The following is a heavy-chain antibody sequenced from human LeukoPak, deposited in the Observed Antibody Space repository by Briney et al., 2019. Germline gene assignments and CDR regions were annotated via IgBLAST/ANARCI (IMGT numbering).Heavy chain of an antibody. CDR2: IYTSEST. J-gene: IGHJ3*02. V-gene: IGHV4-4*07. CDR3: ARASDSCSGGSCYPDAFDI. Sequence: SQSLSLACTVSAGSLSSYYSSWIRQPAREGLEWIGRIYTSESTNYNPSLKSRVTMSVDTSKNQFSLKLTSVTAADTAVYYCARASDSCSGGSCYPDAFDIWGQGTMVTVSS. D-gene: IGHD2-15*01. CDR1: AGSLSSYY.